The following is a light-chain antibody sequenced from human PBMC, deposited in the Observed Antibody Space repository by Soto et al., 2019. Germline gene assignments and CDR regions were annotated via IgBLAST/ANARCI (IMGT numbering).Light chain of an antibody. V-gene: IGLV1-40*01. CDR3: QSYDSSLSGSV. J-gene: IGLJ2*01. Sequence: QLVLTQPPSVSGAPGQRVTISCTGSNSNIGAGYDVHWYQQLPETAPKLLIYGNTNRPSGVPDRFSGSKSGTSASLAITGLQAEDEADYYCQSYDSSLSGSVFGRGTKVTVL. CDR1: NSNIGAGYD. CDR2: GNT.